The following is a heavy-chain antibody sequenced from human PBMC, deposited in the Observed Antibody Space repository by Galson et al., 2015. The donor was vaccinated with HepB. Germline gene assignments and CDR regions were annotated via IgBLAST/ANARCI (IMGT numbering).Heavy chain of an antibody. J-gene: IGHJ6*02. V-gene: IGHV1-46*01. CDR1: GYTFTSYY. D-gene: IGHD1-26*01. CDR3: AREIGGDYYRSYYYYGMDV. CDR2: INPSGGST. Sequence: SVKVSCKASGYTFTSYYMHWVRQAPGQGLEWMGIINPSGGSTSYAQKFQGRVTMTRDTSTSTVYMELSSLRSEDTAVYYCAREIGGDYYRSYYYYGMDVWGQGTTVTVSS.